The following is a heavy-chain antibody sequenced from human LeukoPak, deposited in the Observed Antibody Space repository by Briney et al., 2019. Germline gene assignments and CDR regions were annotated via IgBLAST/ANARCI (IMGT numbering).Heavy chain of an antibody. V-gene: IGHV3-48*04. CDR1: GFSFSTYS. Sequence: GGSLRLSCAASGFSFSTYSMNWVRQAPGKGLEWVSYIVGSSSTIYYADSVKGRFTISRDNAKNSLYLQMDSLRAEDTAVYYCATDSPETAAFDYWGQGTLVTVCS. CDR2: IVGSSSTI. J-gene: IGHJ4*02. CDR3: ATDSPETAAFDY. D-gene: IGHD1-1*01.